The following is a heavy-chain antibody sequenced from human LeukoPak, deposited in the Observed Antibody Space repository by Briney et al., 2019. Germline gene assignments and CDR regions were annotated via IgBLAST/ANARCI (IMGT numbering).Heavy chain of an antibody. J-gene: IGHJ6*02. CDR2: ISSSSSYI. Sequence: PGGSLRLSCAASRFTFKTYTMRWVRQAPGMGLEWVSSISSSSSYIFYADSVKGRFTISRDNAKNSLYLQMSSLRAEDAAVYYCAREGGYQYYYAMDVWGQGTTVTISS. CDR1: RFTFKTYT. CDR3: AREGGYQYYYAMDV. V-gene: IGHV3-21*01. D-gene: IGHD3-16*01.